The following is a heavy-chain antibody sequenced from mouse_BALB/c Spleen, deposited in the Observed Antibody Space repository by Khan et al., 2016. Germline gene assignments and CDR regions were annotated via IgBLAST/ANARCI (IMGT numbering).Heavy chain of an antibody. J-gene: IGHJ3*01. D-gene: IGHD2-1*01. V-gene: IGHV9-3-1*01. Sequence: QSQLVQSGPELKKLGETVKISCKASGYTFTNYGMNWVKQAPGKGLKWMGWITTYTGEPTYADDFKGRFAFSLETSASTAYLQINNLKNEDTATYFCARDGGNYVTSAWFAYWGQGTLVTVSA. CDR3: ARDGGNYVTSAWFAY. CDR2: ITTYTGEP. CDR1: GYTFTNYG.